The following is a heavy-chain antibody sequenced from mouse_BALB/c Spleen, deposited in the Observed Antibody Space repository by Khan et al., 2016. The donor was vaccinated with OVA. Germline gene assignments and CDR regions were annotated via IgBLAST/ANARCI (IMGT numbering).Heavy chain of an antibody. CDR1: GFTFSTYI. J-gene: IGHJ3*01. CDR3: EKEEPMIATWCAY. V-gene: IGHV5-6-5*01. CDR2: ISIGGNT. D-gene: IGHD2-4*01. Sequence: EVELVESGGGLVKPGGSLKLSCAASGFTFSTYIMSWVRQTPKKRLEWVASISIGGNTYYPDSVKGRFTISRDDARNILYLPMSSLRSEDTAMYYCEKEEPMIATWCAYWVQGTLVTVSA.